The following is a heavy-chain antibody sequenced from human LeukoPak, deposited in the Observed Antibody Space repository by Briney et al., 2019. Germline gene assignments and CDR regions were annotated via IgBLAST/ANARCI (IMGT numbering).Heavy chain of an antibody. CDR1: GGSISSYY. D-gene: IGHD2-2*02. J-gene: IGHJ5*02. V-gene: IGHV4-4*07. Sequence: SETLSLTCTVSGGSISSYYWSWIRQPAGKGLEWIGRIYTSGSTNYNPSLKSRVTMSVDTSKNQFSLKLSSVTAADTAVYYCARDRYQLLYGGNWFDPWGQGTLVTVSS. CDR3: ARDRYQLLYGGNWFDP. CDR2: IYTSGST.